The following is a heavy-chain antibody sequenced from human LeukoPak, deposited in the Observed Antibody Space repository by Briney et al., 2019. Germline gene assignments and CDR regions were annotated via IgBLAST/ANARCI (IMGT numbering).Heavy chain of an antibody. CDR3: ARYSNYGDYYYCYMDV. CDR1: GGSISSYY. V-gene: IGHV4-59*01. J-gene: IGHJ6*03. CDR2: IYYSGST. Sequence: PSETLSLTCTVSGGSISSYYWSWIRQPPGKGLEWIGYIYYSGSTNYNPSLKSRVTISVDTSKNQFSLKLSSVTAADTAVYYCARYSNYGDYYYCYMDVWGKGTTVTVSS. D-gene: IGHD4-11*01.